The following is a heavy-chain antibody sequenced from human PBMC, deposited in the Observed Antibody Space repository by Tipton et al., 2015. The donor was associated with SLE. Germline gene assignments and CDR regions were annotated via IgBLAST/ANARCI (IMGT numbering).Heavy chain of an antibody. CDR1: GFTFSSYG. J-gene: IGHJ3*02. D-gene: IGHD4-17*01. CDR3: ARVPSSYGGAFDI. V-gene: IGHV3-33*01. Sequence: SLRLSCAASGFTFSSYGMHWVRQAPGKGLEWVAVIWYDGSNKYYADSVKGRFTISRDNSKNTLYLQMNSLRAEDTAVYYCARVPSSYGGAFDIWGQGTMVTVSS. CDR2: IWYDGSNK.